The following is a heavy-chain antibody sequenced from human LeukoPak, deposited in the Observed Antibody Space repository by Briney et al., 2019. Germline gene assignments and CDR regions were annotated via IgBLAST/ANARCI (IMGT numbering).Heavy chain of an antibody. Sequence: GRSLRLSCAASGFTFSSYGVHWVRQAPGKGLEWVAVIWYDGSNKYYADSVKGRFTISRDNSKNTLYLQMNSLRAEDTAVYYCARASKYYDILTGYFTVWGQGTLVTVSS. V-gene: IGHV3-33*01. CDR3: ARASKYYDILTGYFTV. CDR2: IWYDGSNK. CDR1: GFTFSSYG. D-gene: IGHD3-9*01. J-gene: IGHJ4*02.